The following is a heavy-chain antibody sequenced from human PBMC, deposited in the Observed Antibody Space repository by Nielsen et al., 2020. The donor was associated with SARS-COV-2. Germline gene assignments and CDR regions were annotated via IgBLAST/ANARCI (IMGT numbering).Heavy chain of an antibody. Sequence: GGSLRLSCRASGLIFGTYGMHWVRQAAGKGLEWVAGIWYDGSNENYAESVKGRFTISRDNAKNSLYLQMNSLRAEDTALYYCMTTVTGSYYYGMDVWGQGTTVTVSS. V-gene: IGHV3-33*03. CDR3: MTTVTGSYYYGMDV. CDR2: IWYDGSNE. CDR1: GLIFGTYG. J-gene: IGHJ6*02. D-gene: IGHD4-17*01.